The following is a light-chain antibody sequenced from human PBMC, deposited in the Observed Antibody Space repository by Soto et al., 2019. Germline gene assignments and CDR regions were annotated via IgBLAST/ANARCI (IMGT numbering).Light chain of an antibody. Sequence: QMTKSPSTLSAYVGDRVTITCRASQSISSWLAWYQQKPGKAPKLLIYKASSLESGVPSRFSGSGSGTEFTLTISSLQPDDFATYYCQQYNSYWTFGQGTNVDI. CDR1: QSISSW. V-gene: IGKV1-5*03. CDR2: KAS. CDR3: QQYNSYWT. J-gene: IGKJ1*01.